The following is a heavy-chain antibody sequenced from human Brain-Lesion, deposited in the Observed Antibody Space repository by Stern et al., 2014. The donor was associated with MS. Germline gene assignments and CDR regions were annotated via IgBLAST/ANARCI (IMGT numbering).Heavy chain of an antibody. V-gene: IGHV4-39*01. J-gene: IGHJ5*02. Sequence: QVQLQESGPGLVKPSETLSLTCTVAGGSVSSTSYAWAWIRQPPGKGLEGIGTIYYSGNTYYRPPLKSRLTISLDTAKNQFSLQLGSVTAADTAVYYCAGEEDIRYCSGGSCTGNWFDPWGQGTLVTVSS. CDR3: AGEEDIRYCSGGSCTGNWFDP. CDR2: IYYSGNT. D-gene: IGHD2-15*01. CDR1: GGSVSSTSYA.